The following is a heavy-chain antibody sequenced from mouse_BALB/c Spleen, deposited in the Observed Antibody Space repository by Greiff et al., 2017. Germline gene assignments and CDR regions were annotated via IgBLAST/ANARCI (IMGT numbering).Heavy chain of an antibody. CDR2: ISSGGSYT. J-gene: IGHJ4*01. Sequence: EVKLVESGGDLVKPGGSLKLSCAASGFTFSSYGMSWVRQTPDKRLEWVATISSGGSYTYYPDSVKGRFTISRDNAKNTLYLQMSSLKSEDTAMYYCARPLLSYAMDYWGQGTSVTVSS. D-gene: IGHD2-1*01. V-gene: IGHV5-6*01. CDR1: GFTFSSYG. CDR3: ARPLLSYAMDY.